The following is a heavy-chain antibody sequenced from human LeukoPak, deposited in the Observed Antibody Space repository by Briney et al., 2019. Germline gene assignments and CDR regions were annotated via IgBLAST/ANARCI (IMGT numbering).Heavy chain of an antibody. CDR3: ARGRGYYDILTGYPPQASFDY. J-gene: IGHJ4*02. Sequence: ASETLSLTCAVYGGSFSGYYWSWIRQPPGKGLEWIGEINHSGSTNYNPSLKSRVTISVDTSKNQFSLKLSSVTAADTAVYYCARGRGYYDILTGYPPQASFDYWGQGTLVTVSS. D-gene: IGHD3-9*01. CDR2: INHSGST. V-gene: IGHV4-34*01. CDR1: GGSFSGYY.